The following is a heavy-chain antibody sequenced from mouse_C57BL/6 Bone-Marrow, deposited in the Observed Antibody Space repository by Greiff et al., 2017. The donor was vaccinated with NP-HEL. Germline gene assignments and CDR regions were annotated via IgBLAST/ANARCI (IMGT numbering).Heavy chain of an antibody. CDR2: IRNKANGYTI. CDR1: GFTFTDYY. J-gene: IGHJ4*01. Sequence: EVQGVESGGGLVQPGGSLSLSCAASGFTFTDYYMSWVRQPPGKALEWVGFIRNKANGYTIEYSASVKGRFNISRDNSQSILYLQMNALRAEDSATYYCARSIYYDYADDPFYGMDYWGQGTSVTVSS. CDR3: ARSIYYDYADDPFYGMDY. D-gene: IGHD2-4*01. V-gene: IGHV7-3*01.